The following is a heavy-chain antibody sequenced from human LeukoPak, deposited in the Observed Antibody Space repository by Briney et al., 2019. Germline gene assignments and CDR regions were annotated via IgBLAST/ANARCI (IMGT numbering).Heavy chain of an antibody. CDR3: AKDPSHYYDSSGYYYFDY. J-gene: IGHJ4*02. CDR2: IRYDGSNK. CDR1: GFTFSSYG. D-gene: IGHD3-22*01. V-gene: IGHV3-30*02. Sequence: PGGSLRLSCAASGFTFSSYGMHWVRQAPGKGLEWVAFIRYDGSNKYYADSVKGRFTISRDNSKNTLYLQMNSLRAEDTAVYYCAKDPSHYYDSSGYYYFDYWGQGTLVTVSS.